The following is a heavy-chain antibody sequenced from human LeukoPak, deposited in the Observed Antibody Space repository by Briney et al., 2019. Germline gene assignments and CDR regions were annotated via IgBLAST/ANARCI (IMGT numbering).Heavy chain of an antibody. J-gene: IGHJ4*02. D-gene: IGHD5-18*01. CDR2: MKEDGSER. CDR1: GFSFSLYW. CDR3: GKTTVGYSSGQKPAWPVDY. V-gene: IGHV3-7*03. Sequence: GGSLRLSCAASGFSFSLYWMSWVRQAPGKGLEWVANMKEDGSERYYVDSVKGRFTISRDNAKNSLYLQMNSLRAEDTAVYYCGKTTVGYSSGQKPAWPVDYWGQGTLVTVSS.